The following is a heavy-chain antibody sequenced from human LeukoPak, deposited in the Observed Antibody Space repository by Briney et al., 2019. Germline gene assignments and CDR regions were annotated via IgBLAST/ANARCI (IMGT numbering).Heavy chain of an antibody. J-gene: IGHJ6*02. D-gene: IGHD2-2*01. CDR1: GYTFTSYG. CDR3: AREGDCSSTSCYEDYYYGMDV. CDR2: ISAYNGNT. Sequence: ASVKVSCKASGYTFTSYGISWVRQAPGQGLEWMGWISAYNGNTNYAQKLQGRVTITADESTSTAYMELSSLRSEDTAVYYCAREGDCSSTSCYEDYYYGMDVWGQGTTVTVSS. V-gene: IGHV1-18*01.